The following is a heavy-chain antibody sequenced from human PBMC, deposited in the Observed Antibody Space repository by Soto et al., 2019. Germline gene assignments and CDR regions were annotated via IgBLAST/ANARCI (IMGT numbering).Heavy chain of an antibody. J-gene: IGHJ4*02. Sequence: ASVKVSCKASGYTFTSYAMHWVRQAPGQRLEWMGWINAGNGKTKCSQKFQGRVTITRDTSTSTAYMELSSLRSEDTAMYYCARGLSSSGSSLRSPRKFDYWGQGTLVTVSS. CDR2: INAGNGKT. CDR3: ARGLSSSGSSLRSPRKFDY. V-gene: IGHV1-3*01. D-gene: IGHD3-10*01. CDR1: GYTFTSYA.